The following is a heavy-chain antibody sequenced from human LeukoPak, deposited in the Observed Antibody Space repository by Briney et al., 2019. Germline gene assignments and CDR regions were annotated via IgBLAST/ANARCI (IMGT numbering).Heavy chain of an antibody. CDR1: GGSISSGSYY. Sequence: SETLSLTSTVSGGSISSGSYYWSWIRQPAGKGLEWIGRIYTSGSTNYNPSLKSRVTISVDTSKNQFSLKLSSVTAADTAVYYCARFYDYWGQGTLVTVSS. CDR2: IYTSGST. V-gene: IGHV4-61*02. J-gene: IGHJ4*02. CDR3: ARFYDY.